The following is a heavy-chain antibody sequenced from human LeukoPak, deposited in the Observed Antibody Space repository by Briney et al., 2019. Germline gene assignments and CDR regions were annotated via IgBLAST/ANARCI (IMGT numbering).Heavy chain of an antibody. J-gene: IGHJ4*02. CDR3: AKEAGATTALDY. CDR2: ISWSSGSI. Sequence: PGGSLRLSCAASGFTFDDYAMHWVRQAPGKGLEWVSGISWSSGSIGYADSVKGRFTISRDNAKNSLYLQMNSLRAEDMALYYCAKEAGATTALDYWGQGTLVTVSS. D-gene: IGHD1-26*01. CDR1: GFTFDDYA. V-gene: IGHV3-9*03.